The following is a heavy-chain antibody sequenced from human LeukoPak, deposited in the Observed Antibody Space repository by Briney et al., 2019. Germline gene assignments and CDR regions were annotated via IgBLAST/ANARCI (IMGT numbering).Heavy chain of an antibody. CDR1: GFTFDDYA. J-gene: IGHJ3*02. Sequence: GGSLRLSCAASGFTFDDYAMHWVRQAPGKGLEWVSLISGDGGSTYYADSVKGRFTISRDNSKNSLYLQMNGLRTEDTALYYCAKDASRGSSGYFSDAFDIWGRGTMVTVSS. CDR3: AKDASRGSSGYFSDAFDI. D-gene: IGHD3-22*01. CDR2: ISGDGGST. V-gene: IGHV3-43*02.